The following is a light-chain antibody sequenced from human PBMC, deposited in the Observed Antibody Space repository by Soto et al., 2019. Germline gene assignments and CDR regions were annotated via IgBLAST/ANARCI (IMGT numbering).Light chain of an antibody. V-gene: IGLV2-14*01. Sequence: QSALTQPASVSGSPGQSITISCTGTSSDVGGYNYVSWYQQHPGKAPKLMIYDVSNRPSGVSNRFSGSKSGNTASLTISGLQAEDEADYYCSSYTSSSTPVVLGGGNKLTVL. CDR1: SSDVGGYNY. CDR2: DVS. J-gene: IGLJ2*01. CDR3: SSYTSSSTPVV.